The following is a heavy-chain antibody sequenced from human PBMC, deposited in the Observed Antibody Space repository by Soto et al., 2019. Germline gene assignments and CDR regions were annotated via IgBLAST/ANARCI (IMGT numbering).Heavy chain of an antibody. D-gene: IGHD6-19*01. CDR2: MNPNSGNT. J-gene: IGHJ6*02. V-gene: IGHV1-8*01. CDR3: ASGMYSSGWLRYYYYYGMDV. Sequence: ASGKVSCKASGYTFTSYDINWVRQATGQGLEWMGWMNPNSGNTGYAQKFQGRVTMTRNTSISTAYMELSSLRSEDMAVYYCASGMYSSGWLRYYYYYGMDVWGQGTTVTVSS. CDR1: GYTFTSYD.